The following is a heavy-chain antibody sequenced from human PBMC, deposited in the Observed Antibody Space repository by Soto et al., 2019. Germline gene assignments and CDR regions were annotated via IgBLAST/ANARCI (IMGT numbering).Heavy chain of an antibody. V-gene: IGHV5-51*01. CDR1: GYSFTSYW. CDR2: IYPGDSDT. J-gene: IGHJ6*02. Sequence: PGESLKISCKGSGYSFTSYWIAWVRQMPGKGLEWMGIIYPGDSDTRYSPSSQGQVTISADKSISTAYLQWSSLKASDTAIYYGARPRSGSYRLDYYGMDVWGQGTTDTVS. D-gene: IGHD3-10*01. CDR3: ARPRSGSYRLDYYGMDV.